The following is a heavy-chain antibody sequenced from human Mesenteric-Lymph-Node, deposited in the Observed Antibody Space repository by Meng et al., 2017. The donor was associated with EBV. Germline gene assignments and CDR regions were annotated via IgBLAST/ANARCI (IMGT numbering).Heavy chain of an antibody. Sequence: VHVEEWGAGSVPPLENPSHTRSFHGGSLSGSYWSQICWPPGKGLQWNGENNHSESTHYNRSLKNRVIISLDTSKNQFSLKLSSLTAADTAVYYCARKEQQIVHYFDYWGQGTLVTVSS. CDR2: NNHSEST. V-gene: IGHV4-34*01. D-gene: IGHD6-13*01. CDR1: GGSLSGSY. CDR3: ARKEQQIVHYFDY. J-gene: IGHJ4*02.